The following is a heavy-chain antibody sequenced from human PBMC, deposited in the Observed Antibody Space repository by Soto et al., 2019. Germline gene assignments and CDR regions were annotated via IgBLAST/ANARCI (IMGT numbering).Heavy chain of an antibody. V-gene: IGHV3-48*02. CDR3: ARDGATPYYYDSRIPYYFDY. Sequence: EVQLVESGGGLVQPGGSLRLSCAASGFTFSRYSMNWARQAPGKGLEGVSYISSSSSTIYYADSVKGRFTISRDNAKNSLYLQMNSLRDEDTAVYYCARDGATPYYYDSRIPYYFDYWGQGTLVTVSS. CDR1: GFTFSRYS. J-gene: IGHJ4*02. D-gene: IGHD3-22*01. CDR2: ISSSSSTI.